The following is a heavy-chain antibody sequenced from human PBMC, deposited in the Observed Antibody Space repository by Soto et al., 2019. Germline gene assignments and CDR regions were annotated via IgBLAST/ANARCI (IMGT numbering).Heavy chain of an antibody. J-gene: IGHJ6*02. Sequence: QVQLVQSGAEVKKPGASVKVSCKASGYTFTGYYMHWVRQAPGQGLEWMGWFNPNSGGTNYAQKFQGWVTMTRDTSINTAYMELSRLRSDDTAVYYCARDSHYSSSFYGMDVWGQGTTVTVSS. CDR3: ARDSHYSSSFYGMDV. CDR1: GYTFTGYY. CDR2: FNPNSGGT. V-gene: IGHV1-2*04. D-gene: IGHD6-13*01.